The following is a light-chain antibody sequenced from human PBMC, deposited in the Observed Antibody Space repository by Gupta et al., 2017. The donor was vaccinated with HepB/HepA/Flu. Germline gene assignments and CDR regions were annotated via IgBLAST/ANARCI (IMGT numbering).Light chain of an antibody. CDR1: QSISTW. J-gene: IGKJ4*01. V-gene: IGKV1-5*03. CDR3: QKYKTEPLT. Sequence: DIQMTQSPSTLSASVGDRVTITCRASQSISTWLAWYQQKPGKAPRLLIYKASTLKSGVPSRFSGSRSGTEFTLTISSLKPDDFATDDGQKYKTEPLTFGGGTMVEIK. CDR2: KAS.